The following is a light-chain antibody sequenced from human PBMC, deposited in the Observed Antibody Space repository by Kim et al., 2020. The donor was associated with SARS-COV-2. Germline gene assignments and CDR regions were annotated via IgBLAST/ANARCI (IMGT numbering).Light chain of an antibody. Sequence: RATINCKSSQSVLYSSNNKIYLAWYQQKPGQPPKLLIYWASTRESGVPDRFSGSGSGTDFTLTISSLQAEDVAVYYCQQYYSTPYTFGQGTKLEI. V-gene: IGKV4-1*01. J-gene: IGKJ2*01. CDR1: QSVLYSSNNKIY. CDR2: WAS. CDR3: QQYYSTPYT.